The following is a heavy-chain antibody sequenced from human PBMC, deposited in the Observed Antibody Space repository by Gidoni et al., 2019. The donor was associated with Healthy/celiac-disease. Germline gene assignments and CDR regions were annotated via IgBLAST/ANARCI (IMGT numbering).Heavy chain of an antibody. CDR3: ARYSSSWFGVRNGMDV. Sequence: SWIRQAPGKGLEWVSYISRSGSTIYYADSVKGRFTISRDNANNLLYLQINSLRAEDTAVYFCARYSSSWFGVRNGMDVLGQVTTVTVSS. D-gene: IGHD6-13*01. V-gene: IGHV3-11*01. J-gene: IGHJ6*02. CDR2: ISRSGSTI.